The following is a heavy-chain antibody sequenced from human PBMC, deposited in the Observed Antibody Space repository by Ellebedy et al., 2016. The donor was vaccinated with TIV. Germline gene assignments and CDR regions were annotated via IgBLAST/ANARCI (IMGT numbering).Heavy chain of an antibody. CDR3: ARVRAWGDGSGWYYAFDL. V-gene: IGHV4-61*01. J-gene: IGHJ3*01. CDR2: IFHSGST. Sequence: MPSETLSLTCSVPGGSVSSGSYYWSWVRQPPGKGLEWLGYIFHSGSTNYSPSLKSRVTISVDTSNNQFSLTLYSVTAANTGVYYCARVRAWGDGSGWYYAFDLWGQGTMVSVSS. CDR1: GGSVSSGSYY. D-gene: IGHD6-19*01.